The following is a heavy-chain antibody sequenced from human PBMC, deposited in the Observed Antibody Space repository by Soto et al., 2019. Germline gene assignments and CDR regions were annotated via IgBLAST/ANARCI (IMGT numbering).Heavy chain of an antibody. V-gene: IGHV3-7*03. Sequence: PGGSLRLSCAASGFKFSDYWMSWVRQAPGKGLEWVGNIKHDTSEARYADSVKGRFTITRDNIKNTLYLQMNSLRAEDTAVYYCARSRDGYSFYFYYGMDGWGQGTTVTVSS. CDR1: GFKFSDYW. J-gene: IGHJ6*02. D-gene: IGHD4-4*01. CDR3: ARSRDGYSFYFYYGMDG. CDR2: IKHDTSEA.